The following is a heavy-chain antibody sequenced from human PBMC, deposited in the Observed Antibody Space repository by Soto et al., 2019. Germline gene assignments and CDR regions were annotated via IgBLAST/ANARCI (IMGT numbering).Heavy chain of an antibody. CDR2: LSDSGGSI. J-gene: IGHJ4*02. V-gene: IGHV3-23*01. CDR3: AKVSSAWYAGFFDL. Sequence: RTCVSQNTGKGLEWVSGLSDSGGSIYYADSVKGRFTISRDNSMNTLYLQMNTLRAEDTAVYYCAKVSSAWYAGFFDLWGQGTLVTVSS. D-gene: IGHD2-8*01.